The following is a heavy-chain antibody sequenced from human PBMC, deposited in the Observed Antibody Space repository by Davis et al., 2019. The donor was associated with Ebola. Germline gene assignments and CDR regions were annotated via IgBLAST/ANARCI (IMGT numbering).Heavy chain of an antibody. D-gene: IGHD2-21*01. J-gene: IGHJ4*02. CDR1: GYTFTNYG. Sequence: ASVKVSCKASGYTFTNYGISWVRQATGQGLEWMGWMNPNSGNTGYAQKFQGRVTMTRENSMSTAYMELSSLRSEDTAVYFCARGGVAYSDLDYWGQGTLVAVSS. CDR2: MNPNSGNT. CDR3: ARGGVAYSDLDY. V-gene: IGHV1-8*02.